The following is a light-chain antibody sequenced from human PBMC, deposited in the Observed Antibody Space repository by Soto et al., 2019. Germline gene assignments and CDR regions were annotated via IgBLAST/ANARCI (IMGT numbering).Light chain of an antibody. J-gene: IGKJ4*01. Sequence: DIQMTQSPSSLSASVGDRVTITCRASQSISNYLHWYQQTPGRAPKLLIYAASSLQTGVPSRFSGSGSGTDFTLTISSLQHEDFATYYCEQRYSIPPHTFGGGTKVEIK. CDR1: QSISNY. V-gene: IGKV1-39*01. CDR2: AAS. CDR3: EQRYSIPPHT.